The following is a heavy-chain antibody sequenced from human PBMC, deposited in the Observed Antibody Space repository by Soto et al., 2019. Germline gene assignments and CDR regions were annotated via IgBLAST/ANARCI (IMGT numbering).Heavy chain of an antibody. CDR3: VRSHDHFRSAV. J-gene: IGHJ6*02. Sequence: ARSLRLSCAASGFTFSSYSKNCVRLPPAKGLEWDSSLTSSTSHIYYADSVKGRFTISRDDSNNTLYRGVNSMRAEDTAIYYWVRSHDHFRSAVSGQGTNVTVSS. D-gene: IGHD3-3*01. CDR2: LTSSTSHI. CDR1: GFTFSSYS. V-gene: IGHV3-21*06.